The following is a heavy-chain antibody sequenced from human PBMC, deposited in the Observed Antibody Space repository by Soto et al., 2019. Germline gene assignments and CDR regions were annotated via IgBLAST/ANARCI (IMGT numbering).Heavy chain of an antibody. CDR2: IYYDGTT. D-gene: IGHD2-21*01. J-gene: IGHJ5*02. V-gene: IGHV4-30-4*08. CDR3: ARDRRWLSRGPNNWFDP. Sequence: QVQLQESGPGLVKPSETLSLTCTVSGGSISSGDYYWTWIRQPPGKGLEWLGYIYYDGTTYYNPSLKSRLTMSIDTSKNQFSLKLNSPTAADTAVYYCARDRRWLSRGPNNWFDPWGQGTLVTVSS. CDR1: GGSISSGDYY.